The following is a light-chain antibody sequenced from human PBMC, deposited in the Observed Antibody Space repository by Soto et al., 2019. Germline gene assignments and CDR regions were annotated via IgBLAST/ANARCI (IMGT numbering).Light chain of an antibody. CDR1: SSNIGSNA. CDR2: STD. J-gene: IGLJ3*02. CDR3: AAWDDSLHGWV. Sequence: QPVLTQPPSASGTPGQRVTISCSGSSSNIGSNAVNWYQQLPGTAPKLLIYSTDQRPSGVPDRFSGSRSGTSASLAISGLRSEDEADYYCAAWDDSLHGWVFGGGTQLNVL. V-gene: IGLV1-44*01.